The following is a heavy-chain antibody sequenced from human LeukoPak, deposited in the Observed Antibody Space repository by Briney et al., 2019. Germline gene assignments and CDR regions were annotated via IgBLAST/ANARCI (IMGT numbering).Heavy chain of an antibody. V-gene: IGHV3-30*01. J-gene: IGHJ6*03. CDR3: ARGNDGSGSPSYYFYYMDV. Sequence: DSVKGRFTISRDNSKNTLYLQMNSLRPDDTAVYYCARGNDGSGSPSYYFYYMDVWGKGTTVTISS. D-gene: IGHD3-10*01.